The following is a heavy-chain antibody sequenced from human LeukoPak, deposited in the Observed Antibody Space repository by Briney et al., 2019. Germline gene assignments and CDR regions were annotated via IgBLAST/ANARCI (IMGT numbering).Heavy chain of an antibody. D-gene: IGHD5-18*01. V-gene: IGHV4-59*12. CDR2: IYYSGST. Sequence: SETLSLTCTVSGGSISSYYWSWIRQPPGKGLEWIGSIYYSGSTYYNPSLKSRVTISVDTSKNQFSLKLSSVTAADTAVYYCARVKYSYGPENFDYWGQGTLVTVSS. CDR3: ARVKYSYGPENFDY. J-gene: IGHJ4*02. CDR1: GGSISSYY.